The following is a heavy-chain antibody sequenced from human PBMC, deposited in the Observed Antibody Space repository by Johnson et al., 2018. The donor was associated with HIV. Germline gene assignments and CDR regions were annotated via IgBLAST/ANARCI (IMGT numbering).Heavy chain of an antibody. J-gene: IGHJ3*02. Sequence: VQLVESGGGFIQPGGSLRLSCAASGFTVSSHYMSWVRQAPGQGLEWVSVIYSGGSTYYADSVKGRFTISRDNSKNTLYLQMNSLRAEDTAVYYCARAMYDYESSGNYYGGFDIWGQGTMVSVFS. V-gene: IGHV3-53*01. CDR2: IYSGGST. CDR3: ARAMYDYESSGNYYGGFDI. CDR1: GFTVSSHY. D-gene: IGHD3-22*01.